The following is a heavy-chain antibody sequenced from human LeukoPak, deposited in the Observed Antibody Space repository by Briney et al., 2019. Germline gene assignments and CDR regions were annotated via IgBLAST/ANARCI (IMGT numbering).Heavy chain of an antibody. CDR1: GFTFSSFG. CDR2: IRRDGDVI. CDR3: AKDGAAAGVEFDY. Sequence: GGSLRLSCEASGFTFSSFGMHWVRQAPGKGLEWVAFIRRDGDVIYYADSVKGRFTISRDNSRNMVYLQLNSLRPEDTAVYYCAKDGAAAGVEFDYWGQGTLVTVSS. V-gene: IGHV3-30*02. J-gene: IGHJ4*02. D-gene: IGHD6-13*01.